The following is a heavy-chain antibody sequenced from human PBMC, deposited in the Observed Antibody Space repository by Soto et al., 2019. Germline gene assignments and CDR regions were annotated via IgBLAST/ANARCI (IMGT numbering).Heavy chain of an antibody. Sequence: GGSLRLSCAASGFTFGNYAMSWVRQAPGKGLEWVSSISGGGAGTYYADSVKGRFTVSRDNSKNTLYLQMNSLRVEDTAFYFCAKDVYCSGGSCFSDFDYWGQGTLVTVSS. CDR3: AKDVYCSGGSCFSDFDY. D-gene: IGHD2-15*01. J-gene: IGHJ4*02. V-gene: IGHV3-23*01. CDR1: GFTFGNYA. CDR2: ISGGGAGT.